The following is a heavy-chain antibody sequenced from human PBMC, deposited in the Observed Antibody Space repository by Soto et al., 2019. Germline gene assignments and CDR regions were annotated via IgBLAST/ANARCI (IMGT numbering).Heavy chain of an antibody. CDR3: ARARYSSSSIRYYYGMDV. J-gene: IGHJ6*01. CDR2: INHSGST. CDR1: GGSFSGYY. D-gene: IGHD6-6*01. V-gene: IGHV4-34*01. Sequence: PSETLSLTCAVYGGSFSGYYWSWIRQPPGKGLEWIGEINHSGSTNYNPSLKSRVTISVDTSKNQFSLKLSSVTAADTAVYYCARARYSSSSIRYYYGMDVWGQGTTVTVSS.